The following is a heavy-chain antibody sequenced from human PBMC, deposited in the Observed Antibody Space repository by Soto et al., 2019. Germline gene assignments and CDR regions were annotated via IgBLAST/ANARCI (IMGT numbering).Heavy chain of an antibody. CDR1: GFTFSDHY. CDR3: VRGYNSFDK. D-gene: IGHD3-16*02. V-gene: IGHV3-72*01. Sequence: EVPLVESGGGLVQAGGSLRLSCAASGFTFSDHYMDWVRQVPGKGLEWIARSRNKANSYTTVYAASVKGRFTISRDFSENSLYLQMNSLNTEDTAVYYCVRGYNSFDKWGQGTLVTVSS. J-gene: IGHJ4*02. CDR2: SRNKANSYTT.